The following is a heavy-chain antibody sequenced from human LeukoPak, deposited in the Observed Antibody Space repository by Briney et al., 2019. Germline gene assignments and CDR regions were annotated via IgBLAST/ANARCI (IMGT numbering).Heavy chain of an antibody. CDR1: GFTFSSYW. J-gene: IGHJ5*02. CDR2: INSDGSSK. D-gene: IGHD3-22*01. Sequence: GGSLRLSCAASGFTFSSYWMHWVRQAPGKGPVWVSLINSDGSSKSYADSVKGRFTISRDNAKNTLYLQMNSLRAEDTAVYYCARAQTYYYDSSGYYYVGHWFDPWGQGTLVTVSS. CDR3: ARAQTYYYDSSGYYYVGHWFDP. V-gene: IGHV3-74*01.